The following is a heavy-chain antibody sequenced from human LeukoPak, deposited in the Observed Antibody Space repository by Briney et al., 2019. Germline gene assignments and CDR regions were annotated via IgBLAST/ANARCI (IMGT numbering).Heavy chain of an antibody. CDR3: ARGKRGSGIAARTYYYYMDV. J-gene: IGHJ6*03. CDR2: HAFEDDET. V-gene: IGHV1-24*01. D-gene: IGHD6-6*01. CDR1: GYTLSELS. Sequence: ASVKVSCKVSGYTLSELSIHWVRQAPGKGLEWMGGHAFEDDETTYAQKFQGRITVTEDTSIDTAFLELSSLRSEDTAVYYCARGKRGSGIAARTYYYYMDVWGKGTTVTVSS.